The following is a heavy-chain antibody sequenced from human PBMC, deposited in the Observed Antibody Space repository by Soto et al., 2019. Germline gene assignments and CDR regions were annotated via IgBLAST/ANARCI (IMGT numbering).Heavy chain of an antibody. CDR3: AKTSVGYGSYYMDV. J-gene: IGHJ6*03. CDR2: IKSDGTT. V-gene: IGHV3-23*01. Sequence: EVQLLESGGGLAQPGGSLRLSCAASGFNINNYAMNWVRQAPGEGLEWVSGIKSDGTTYYVDAVKGRCTISREDSKNTLFLQMNSLSAEHTALYFCAKTSVGYGSYYMDVWGKGTTVTVSS. CDR1: GFNINNYA. D-gene: IGHD5-18*01.